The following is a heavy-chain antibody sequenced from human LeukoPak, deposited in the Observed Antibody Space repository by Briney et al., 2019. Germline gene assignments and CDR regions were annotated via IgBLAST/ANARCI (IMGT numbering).Heavy chain of an antibody. CDR3: ARSPRNYDFWSGYFDY. J-gene: IGHJ4*02. D-gene: IGHD3-3*01. CDR1: GFTFSSYA. V-gene: IGHV3-30-3*01. Sequence: PGRSLRLSCAASGFTFSSYAMHWVRQAPGKGLEWVSVISYDGSNKYYADSVKGRFTISRDNSKNTLYLQMNSLRAEATAVYYCARSPRNYDFWSGYFDYWGQGTLVTVSS. CDR2: ISYDGSNK.